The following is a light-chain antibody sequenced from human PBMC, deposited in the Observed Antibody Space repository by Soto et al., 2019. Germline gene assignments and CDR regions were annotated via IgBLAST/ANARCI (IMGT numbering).Light chain of an antibody. CDR2: GAS. V-gene: IGKV3-20*01. CDR1: QSVSSR. CDR3: QQYGSSPIT. J-gene: IGKJ5*01. Sequence: EIVLTQSPGTLSLSPGERATLCCRASQSVSSRLAWYQQKPGQAPRLLISGASSRATGIPDRFSGSGSATDFTLTISRLEPEDFALYYCQQYGSSPITFGQGTRLEI.